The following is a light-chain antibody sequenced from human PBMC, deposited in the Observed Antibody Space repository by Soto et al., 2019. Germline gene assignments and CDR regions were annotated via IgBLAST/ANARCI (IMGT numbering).Light chain of an antibody. V-gene: IGLV2-8*01. CDR1: KNDIGLYDF. Sequence: QSSLTQPPSASGSPGQSVTISCTGTKNDIGLYDFVSWYQHHPGKAPRLIIYEVVQRPSGVPDRFSGSKSGNTASLTGSGLQAADEADYFCKSYAGSNTYDFGSGTKVTVL. J-gene: IGLJ1*01. CDR3: KSYAGSNTYD. CDR2: EVV.